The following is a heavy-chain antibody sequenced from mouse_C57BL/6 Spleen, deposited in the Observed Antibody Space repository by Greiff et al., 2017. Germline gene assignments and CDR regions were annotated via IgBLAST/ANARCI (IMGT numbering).Heavy chain of an antibody. D-gene: IGHD1-1*02. CDR3: AKNCYGLRGMDY. CDR1: GYAFSSSW. Sequence: QVQLQQSGPELVKPGASVKISCKASGYAFSSSWMNWVKQRPGTGLEWIGRISPGDGDTNYNGKFKGKATLTADKSSSTAYMQLSSLTSEDSAVYFCAKNCYGLRGMDYWGQGTSVTVSA. CDR2: ISPGDGDT. J-gene: IGHJ4*01. V-gene: IGHV1-82*01.